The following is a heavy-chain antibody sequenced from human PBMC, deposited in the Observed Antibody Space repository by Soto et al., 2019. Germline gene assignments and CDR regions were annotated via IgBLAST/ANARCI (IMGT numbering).Heavy chain of an antibody. CDR1: GGTFSSYA. J-gene: IGHJ5*02. Sequence: QVQLVQSGAEVKKPGSSVKVSCKASGGTFSSYAISWVRQAPGQGLEWMGGIIPIFGTANYAQKFQGRVTITADESTSTAYMELSSLRSEDTAVYYCAREVRSGWLRFKGAASWFDPWGQGTLVTVSS. V-gene: IGHV1-69*01. CDR3: AREVRSGWLRFKGAASWFDP. CDR2: IIPIFGTA. D-gene: IGHD5-12*01.